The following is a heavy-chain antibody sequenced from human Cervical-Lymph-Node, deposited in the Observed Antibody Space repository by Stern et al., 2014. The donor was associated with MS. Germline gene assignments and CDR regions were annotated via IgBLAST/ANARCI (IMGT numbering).Heavy chain of an antibody. Sequence: VQLEESGGGVVQPGGYQRLSCTASGFTFEDYAMEWVRQVPGKGLEWVAMIWYDGSQKYYGDSVRGRFSVSRDNSRNTLYLQMKSLSLEDTAVYYCARKIPDYYYYAMDVWGQGTTVTVSS. CDR1: GFTFEDYA. V-gene: IGHV3-33*01. D-gene: IGHD2-2*02. CDR2: IWYDGSQK. CDR3: ARKIPDYYYYAMDV. J-gene: IGHJ6*02.